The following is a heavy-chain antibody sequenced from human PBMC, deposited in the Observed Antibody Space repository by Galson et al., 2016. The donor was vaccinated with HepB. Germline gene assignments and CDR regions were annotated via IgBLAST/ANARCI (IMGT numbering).Heavy chain of an antibody. CDR1: GVSLSGDY. V-gene: IGHV4-31*11. CDR2: IHYRGST. Sequence: TLSLTCAVSGVSLSGDYWTWIRQHPGRGLESIAYIHYRGSTYYNPSLKSRLNISLDTSKKEISLRLTSVSAADTAVYYCARLWFGEFPYMDVWGTGTTVTVSS. CDR3: ARLWFGEFPYMDV. J-gene: IGHJ6*03. D-gene: IGHD3-10*01.